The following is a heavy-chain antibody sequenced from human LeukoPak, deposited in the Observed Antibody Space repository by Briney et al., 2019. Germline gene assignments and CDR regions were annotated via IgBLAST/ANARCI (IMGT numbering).Heavy chain of an antibody. Sequence: ASVKVSCKASGYTFTSYAMHWVRLAPGQRLEWMGWINAGNGNTKYSQKFQGRVTMTRDTSTSTVYMELSSLRSEDTALYYCARFPNTAMVMGLEYYYYGMDVWGQGTTVTVSS. CDR3: ARFPNTAMVMGLEYYYYGMDV. CDR2: INAGNGNT. J-gene: IGHJ6*02. V-gene: IGHV1-3*01. CDR1: GYTFTSYA. D-gene: IGHD5-18*01.